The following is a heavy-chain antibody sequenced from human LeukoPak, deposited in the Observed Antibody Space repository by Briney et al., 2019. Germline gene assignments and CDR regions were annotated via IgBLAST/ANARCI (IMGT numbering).Heavy chain of an antibody. D-gene: IGHD3-22*01. J-gene: IGHJ3*02. CDR1: GYTFTSYG. CDR3: AITYDSSQNDAFDI. Sequence: ASVKVSCKASGYTFTSYGISWVRQAPGQGLEWMGWISAYNGTTNYAQKLQGRVTMTTDTSTSTAYMELRSLRSDDTAVYYCAITYDSSQNDAFDIWGQGTMVTVSS. V-gene: IGHV1-18*01. CDR2: ISAYNGTT.